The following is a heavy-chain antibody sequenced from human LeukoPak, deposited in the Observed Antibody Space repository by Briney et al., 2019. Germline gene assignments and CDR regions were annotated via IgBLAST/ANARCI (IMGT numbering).Heavy chain of an antibody. CDR2: IWYDGSND. D-gene: IGHD3-10*01. Sequence: GGSLRLSCAASGFTLSQYAMHWVRQAPGKGLEWVAAIWYDGSNDYYADSVKGRFTISRDNSKNTLYLQMNSLRAEDTAVYYCAKCTGNYYGSGSPNDLDYWGQGTLVTVSS. J-gene: IGHJ4*02. CDR1: GFTLSQYA. CDR3: AKCTGNYYGSGSPNDLDY. V-gene: IGHV3-33*06.